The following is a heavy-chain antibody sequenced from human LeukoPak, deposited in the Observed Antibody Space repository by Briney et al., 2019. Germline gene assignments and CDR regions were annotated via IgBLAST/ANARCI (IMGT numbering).Heavy chain of an antibody. D-gene: IGHD6-19*01. CDR2: IIPIFGTA. V-gene: IGHV1-69*13. J-gene: IGHJ4*02. Sequence: SVKVSCKASGGTFSSYAISWVRQAPGQGLEWMGGIIPIFGTANYAQKFQGRVTITADESTSTAYMELRSLRSDDAAVYYCARDHSGQWLPLDYWGQGTLVTVSS. CDR3: ARDHSGQWLPLDY. CDR1: GGTFSSYA.